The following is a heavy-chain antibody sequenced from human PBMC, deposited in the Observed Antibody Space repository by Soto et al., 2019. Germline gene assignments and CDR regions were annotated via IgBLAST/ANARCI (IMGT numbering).Heavy chain of an antibody. CDR3: TKSDGCGGGACYTGTYYYFDV. Sequence: VQLLESGGGLVEPGGSLTLSCAASGFPSSTYALNWVRQAPGKGPEWVSTISESGHHTHYADSVKGRFTISRDKSKNTLSLQMNSLRVDETAIYYCTKSDGCGGGACYTGTYYYFDVWGRGTLVTVSS. CDR1: GFPSSTYA. CDR2: ISESGHHT. D-gene: IGHD3-16*02. J-gene: IGHJ2*01. V-gene: IGHV3-23*01.